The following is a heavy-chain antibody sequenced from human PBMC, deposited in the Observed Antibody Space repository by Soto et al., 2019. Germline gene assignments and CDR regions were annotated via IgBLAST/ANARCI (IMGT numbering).Heavy chain of an antibody. CDR1: GYTFMSYG. J-gene: IGHJ4*02. CDR3: ARVGGTGMEASGTVDY. V-gene: IGHV1-18*04. D-gene: IGHD6-13*01. CDR2: ISVYSGNT. Sequence: QGQLVQSGAAVKKPGASVKVSCKASGYTFMSYGITWVRQAPGQGLEWMGWISVYSGNTNFAQKLQGRVTMTTDTATSTAYMELWSLTSDDTAGYYCARVGGTGMEASGTVDYWGQGTLVTVSS.